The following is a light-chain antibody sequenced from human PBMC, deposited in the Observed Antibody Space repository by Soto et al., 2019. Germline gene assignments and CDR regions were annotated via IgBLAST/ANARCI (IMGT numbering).Light chain of an antibody. CDR2: GAS. CDR1: QSVGSSY. CDR3: QQYGGSPPFT. J-gene: IGKJ2*01. Sequence: EIVLTQSPGTLSLSPGERATLSCRASQSVGSSYLAWYQQKPGQAPRLLIYGASSRATGIPDRFSGSGSGTHFTLTITRLEPEDFAVYYCQQYGGSPPFTFGQGTKLEIK. V-gene: IGKV3-20*01.